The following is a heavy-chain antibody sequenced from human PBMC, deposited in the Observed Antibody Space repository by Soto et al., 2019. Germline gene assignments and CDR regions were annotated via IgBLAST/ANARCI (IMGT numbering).Heavy chain of an antibody. CDR1: GYTFTSYA. Sequence: ASVKVSCKASGYTFTSYAMNWVRQAPGQGLEWMGWINTNTGNPTYAQGFTGRFVFSLDTSVSTAYLQICSLKAEDTAVYYCARDSPPNYYGFWSGYYQYYYYYGMDVWGQGTTVTVSS. V-gene: IGHV7-4-1*01. D-gene: IGHD3-3*01. CDR3: ARDSPPNYYGFWSGYYQYYYYYGMDV. J-gene: IGHJ6*02. CDR2: INTNTGNP.